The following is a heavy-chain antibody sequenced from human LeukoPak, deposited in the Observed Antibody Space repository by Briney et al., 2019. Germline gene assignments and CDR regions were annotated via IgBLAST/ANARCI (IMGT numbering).Heavy chain of an antibody. J-gene: IGHJ4*02. CDR2: IYYSGNT. D-gene: IGHD4-11*01. V-gene: IGHV4-59*01. Sequence: SETLSLTCTVSGGSISSSYWSWIRQPPGKGLEWIGYIYYSGNTKYNPSLKSRVTISVDTSKNQFPLKLSSVTAADTAVYYCARLYSSSLGRVFDYWGQGTLVTVSS. CDR3: ARLYSSSLGRVFDY. CDR1: GGSISSSY.